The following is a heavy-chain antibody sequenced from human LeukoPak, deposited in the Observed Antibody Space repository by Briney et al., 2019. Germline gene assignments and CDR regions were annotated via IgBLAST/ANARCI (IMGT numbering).Heavy chain of an antibody. V-gene: IGHV3-23*01. Sequence: PGGSLRLSCAASGFTFSSYAMSWVRQAPGKGLEWVSAISGSGGSTYYADSVKGRFTISRDNSKNTLYLQMNSLRVEDTAVYYCAKVGISSSGWPFDYWGQGTLVTVSS. D-gene: IGHD6-19*01. J-gene: IGHJ4*02. CDR1: GFTFSSYA. CDR2: ISGSGGST. CDR3: AKVGISSSGWPFDY.